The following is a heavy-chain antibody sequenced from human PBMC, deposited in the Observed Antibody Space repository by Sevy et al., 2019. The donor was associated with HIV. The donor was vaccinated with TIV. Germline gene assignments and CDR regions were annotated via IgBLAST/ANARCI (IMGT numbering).Heavy chain of an antibody. V-gene: IGHV3-30-3*01. CDR3: ARDRDYGNYGGYYGMDV. Sequence: GGSLRLSCAASGFTFSSYAMHWVRQAPGKGLEWVAVISYDGSNKYYADSVKRRFTISRDNSKNTLYLQMNSLRAEDTAVYYCARDRDYGNYGGYYGMDVWGQGTTVTVSS. CDR2: ISYDGSNK. D-gene: IGHD4-17*01. CDR1: GFTFSSYA. J-gene: IGHJ6*02.